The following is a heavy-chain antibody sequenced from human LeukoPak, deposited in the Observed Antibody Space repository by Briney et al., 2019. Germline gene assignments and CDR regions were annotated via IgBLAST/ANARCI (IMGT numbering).Heavy chain of an antibody. CDR2: INPKSGGT. CDR1: GYTLTELS. Sequence: ASVKVSCKVSGYTLTELSMHWVRQAPGQGLEWMGRINPKSGGTNYAQKFQGRVTLTRDTSINTAYMELGRLTSDDTAIYYCARVHCSSTSCYTDSGSGDFWGQGTLVTVSS. V-gene: IGHV1-2*06. J-gene: IGHJ4*02. CDR3: ARVHCSSTSCYTDSGSGDF. D-gene: IGHD2-2*02.